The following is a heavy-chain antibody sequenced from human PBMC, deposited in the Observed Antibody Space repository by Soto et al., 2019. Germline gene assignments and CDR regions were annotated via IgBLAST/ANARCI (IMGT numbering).Heavy chain of an antibody. D-gene: IGHD6-6*01. CDR2: VHPSGGNT. CDR1: GYSFTAYF. CDR3: ARAPYSSSSFFFDY. J-gene: IGHJ4*02. V-gene: IGHV1-46*01. Sequence: ASVKVSCKASGYSFTAYFMHWVRQAPGQGLEWMGIVHPSGGNTNYAQKFQGRVTMTWDTSTTTVYMEPSSLRSDDTAVYYCARAPYSSSSFFFDYWGQGTPVTVSS.